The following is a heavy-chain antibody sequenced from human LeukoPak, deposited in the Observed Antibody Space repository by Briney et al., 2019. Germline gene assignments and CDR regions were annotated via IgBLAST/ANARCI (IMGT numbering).Heavy chain of an antibody. CDR1: GFTFSNAW. D-gene: IGHD3-9*01. J-gene: IGHJ4*02. V-gene: IGHV3-15*01. CDR3: TTLSVLRYFDWLPDFDY. CDR2: IKSKTDGGTT. Sequence: KPGGSLRLSCAASGFTFSNAWMSWVRQAPGKGLEWVGRIKSKTDGGTTDYAAPVKGRFTISRDDSKNTLYLQMNSLKTEDTAVYYCTTLSVLRYFDWLPDFDYWGQGTLVTVSS.